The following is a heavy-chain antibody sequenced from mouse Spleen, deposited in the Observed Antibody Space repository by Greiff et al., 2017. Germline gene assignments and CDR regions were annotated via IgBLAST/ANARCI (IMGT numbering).Heavy chain of an antibody. D-gene: IGHD2-4*01. J-gene: IGHJ3*01. CDR2: IDPSDSYT. V-gene: IGHV1-59*01. CDR3: ATTMITTGAY. CDR1: GYTFTSYW. Sequence: QVQLKQPGAELVRPGTSVKLSCKASGYTFTSYWMHWVKQRPGQGLEWIGVIDPSDSYTNYNQKFKGKATLTVDTSSSTAYMQLSSLTSEDSAVYYCATTMITTGAYWGQGTLVTVSA.